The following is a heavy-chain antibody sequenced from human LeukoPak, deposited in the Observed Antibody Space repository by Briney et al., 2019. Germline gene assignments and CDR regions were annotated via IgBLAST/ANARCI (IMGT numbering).Heavy chain of an antibody. Sequence: ASVKVSCKASGYTFTSYDINWVRQATGQGLEWMGWMNPNSGNTGYAQKFQGRVTSTRNTSISTAYMELSRLRSDDTAVYYCARVVLERAVAGNYFDYWGQGTLVTVSS. CDR1: GYTFTSYD. J-gene: IGHJ4*02. D-gene: IGHD6-19*01. V-gene: IGHV1-8*03. CDR2: MNPNSGNT. CDR3: ARVVLERAVAGNYFDY.